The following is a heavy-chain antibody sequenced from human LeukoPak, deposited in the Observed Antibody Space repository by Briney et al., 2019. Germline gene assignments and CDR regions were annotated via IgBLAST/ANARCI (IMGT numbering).Heavy chain of an antibody. CDR2: MNPNSGNT. Sequence: KPGASVKVSCKASGYTFTSYDINWVRQATGQGLEWMGWMNPNSGNTGYAQKFQGRVTMTRNTSISTAYMELSSLRSEDTAVYYCARFHDYGGGFAFDIWGQGTMVTVSS. CDR1: GYTFTSYD. V-gene: IGHV1-8*01. CDR3: ARFHDYGGGFAFDI. D-gene: IGHD4-23*01. J-gene: IGHJ3*02.